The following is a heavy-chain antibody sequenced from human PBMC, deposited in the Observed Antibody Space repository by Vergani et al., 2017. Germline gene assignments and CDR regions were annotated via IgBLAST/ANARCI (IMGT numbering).Heavy chain of an antibody. D-gene: IGHD2-2*01. J-gene: IGHJ4*02. CDR2: INPNSGGT. CDR3: ARVGTSSNRDYFDY. CDR1: GYTFTDYF. Sequence: QVQLVQSGAEVKKPGASVKVPCQAFGYTFTDYFMHWVRQAPGQGLEWMGWINPNSGGTNYAQKFQGRVTRTRETSIRTAYMELSNLKSDDTAVYYCARVGTSSNRDYFDYWGQGTLVTVSS. V-gene: IGHV1-2*02.